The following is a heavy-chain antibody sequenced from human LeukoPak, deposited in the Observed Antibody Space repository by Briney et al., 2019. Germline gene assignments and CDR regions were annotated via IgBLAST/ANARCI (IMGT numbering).Heavy chain of an antibody. CDR3: AADCGGDCYNDAFDI. D-gene: IGHD2-21*02. CDR1: GYTFTSYG. V-gene: IGHV1-18*01. CDR2: ISAYNGNT. J-gene: IGHJ3*02. Sequence: WASVKVSCKASGYTFTSYGISWVRQAPGQGLEWMGWISAYNGNTNYAQKLQGRVTMTTDTSTSTAYMELRSLRSDDTAVYYCAADCGGDCYNDAFDIWGQGTMVTVSS.